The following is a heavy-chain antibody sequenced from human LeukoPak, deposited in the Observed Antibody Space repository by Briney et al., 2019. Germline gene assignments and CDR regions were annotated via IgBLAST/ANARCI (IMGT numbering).Heavy chain of an antibody. J-gene: IGHJ3*02. D-gene: IGHD3-3*01. V-gene: IGHV3-21*04. CDR3: AKDPPYYDFWSGYYTGGDDAFDI. Sequence: GGSLRLSCAASGFIFSSYGMNWVRQAPGKGLEWVSSISSDGRDIYYADSVKGRFTISRDTAKNSLYLQLNSLRAEDTAVYYCAKDPPYYDFWSGYYTGGDDAFDIWGQGTMVTVSS. CDR1: GFIFSSYG. CDR2: ISSDGRDI.